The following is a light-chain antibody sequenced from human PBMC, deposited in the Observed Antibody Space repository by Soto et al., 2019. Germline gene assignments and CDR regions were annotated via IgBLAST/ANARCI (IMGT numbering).Light chain of an antibody. CDR1: SPNIGMNY. CDR2: EDN. V-gene: IGLV1-51*01. CDR3: GAWDSSLSAGM. Sequence: QSVLTQPPSVSAAPGQTVTISCSGSSPNIGMNYVSWYQQLPGTAPKLLICEDNKRPSGIPDRFSGSKSGTSATLAITGLQTGDEADYFCGAWDSSLSAGMFGGGTKVTVL. J-gene: IGLJ3*02.